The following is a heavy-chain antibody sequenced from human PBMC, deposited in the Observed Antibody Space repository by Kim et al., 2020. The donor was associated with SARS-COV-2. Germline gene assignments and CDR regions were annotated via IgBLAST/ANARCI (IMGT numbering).Heavy chain of an antibody. CDR3: ARHKRITIFGVVIIPHDY. V-gene: IGHV4-39*01. J-gene: IGHJ4*02. D-gene: IGHD3-3*01. Sequence: KSRVTISVDTSKNPFSLKLSSVTAADTAVYYCARHKRITIFGVVIIPHDYWGQGTLVTVSS.